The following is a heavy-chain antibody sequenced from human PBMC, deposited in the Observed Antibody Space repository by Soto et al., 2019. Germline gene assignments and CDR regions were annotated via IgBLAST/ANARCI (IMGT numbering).Heavy chain of an antibody. D-gene: IGHD1-1*01. CDR2: IYYSGST. CDR3: ARDLRGGTGRFDP. Sequence: SETLSLTCTVSGGSISSGGYYWSWIRQHPGKGLEWIGYIYYSGSTYYNPSLKSRVTISVDTSKNQFSLKLSSVTAADTAVYYCARDLRGGTGRFDPWGQGTLVTVSS. V-gene: IGHV4-31*03. CDR1: GGSISSGGYY. J-gene: IGHJ5*02.